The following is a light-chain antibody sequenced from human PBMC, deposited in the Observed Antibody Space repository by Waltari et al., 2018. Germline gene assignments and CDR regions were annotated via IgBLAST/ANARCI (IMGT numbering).Light chain of an antibody. CDR3: MQALQSSLT. Sequence: EIVMTQSPLSLPVTPGEPASISCRSSQSLLHSNGYNYLDWYLQKPGQSPQLLIYLGSDRASVVPDRFSGSGSGTDFTLKSSRVEAEDVGVYDCMQALQSSLTFGGGTKVDIK. CDR1: QSLLHSNGYNY. J-gene: IGKJ4*02. V-gene: IGKV2-28*01. CDR2: LGS.